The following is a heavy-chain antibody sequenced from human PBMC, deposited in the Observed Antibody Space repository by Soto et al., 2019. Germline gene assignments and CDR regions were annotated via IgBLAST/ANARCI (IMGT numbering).Heavy chain of an antibody. CDR1: GFTFSSYA. V-gene: IGHV3-23*01. D-gene: IGHD1-26*01. Sequence: EVQLLESGGGLVQPGGSLRLSCAASGFTFSSYAMSWVRQAPGKGLEWVSAISGSGGSTYYADSVKGRFTISRDNSKNPLYLQMNSLRAEDAAVYYCATGGIVGATPVDYWGQGTLVTVSS. CDR2: ISGSGGST. J-gene: IGHJ4*02. CDR3: ATGGIVGATPVDY.